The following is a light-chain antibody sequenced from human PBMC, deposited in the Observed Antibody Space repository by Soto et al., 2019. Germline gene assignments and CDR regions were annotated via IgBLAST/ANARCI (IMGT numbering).Light chain of an antibody. V-gene: IGKV3-20*01. J-gene: IGKJ1*01. CDR1: QSVSSSY. CDR3: QQYGSSPWT. CDR2: GAS. Sequence: EIVLTQPPGTLSLSPGERHTLSCRASQSVSSSYLAWYQQKPGQAPRLLIYGASSRATGIPDRLSGSGSGTDFTLTISRLEPEDFAVYYCQQYGSSPWTFGQGTKVDIK.